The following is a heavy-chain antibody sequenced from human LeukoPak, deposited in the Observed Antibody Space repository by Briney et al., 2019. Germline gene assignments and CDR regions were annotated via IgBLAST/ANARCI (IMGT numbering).Heavy chain of an antibody. J-gene: IGHJ6*03. CDR3: AREAPYYDVLTAIGYYYYYYMDV. D-gene: IGHD3-9*01. CDR2: IYTSGST. V-gene: IGHV4-4*07. CDR1: GGSISSYY. Sequence: SETLSLTCTVSGGSISSYYWSWIRQPAGKGLEWIGRIYTSGSTNYNPSLKSRVTISVDTSKNQFSLKLSSVTAADTAVYYCAREAPYYDVLTAIGYYYYYYMDVWGKGTTVTISS.